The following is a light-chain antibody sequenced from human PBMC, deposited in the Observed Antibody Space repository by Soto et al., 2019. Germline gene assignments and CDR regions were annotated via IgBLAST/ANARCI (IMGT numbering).Light chain of an antibody. CDR1: QSVSSNY. J-gene: IGKJ1*01. CDR2: GAS. Sequence: EIVLTQSPGTLSLSPGERATLSCRASQSVSSNYLAWYRQKRGQAPRLLIYGASSRATGIPTRFSGSGSGTDFTLTISRLEPEDCAVYYCQQYDTSPRTFGQGTKVEI. CDR3: QQYDTSPRT. V-gene: IGKV3-20*01.